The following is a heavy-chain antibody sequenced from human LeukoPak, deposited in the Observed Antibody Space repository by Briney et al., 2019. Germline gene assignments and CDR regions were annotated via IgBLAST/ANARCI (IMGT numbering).Heavy chain of an antibody. CDR3: ARYGTYYYDSSGYYQDY. CDR2: ISSSGSTI. D-gene: IGHD3-22*01. Sequence: PGGSLRLSCAASGFTFSDYYMSWIRQAPGKGLEWVSYISSSGSTIYYADSVKGRFTISMDNANNSLYLQMSSLRAEDTAVYYCARYGTYYYDSSGYYQDYWGQGTLVTVSS. V-gene: IGHV3-11*04. J-gene: IGHJ4*02. CDR1: GFTFSDYY.